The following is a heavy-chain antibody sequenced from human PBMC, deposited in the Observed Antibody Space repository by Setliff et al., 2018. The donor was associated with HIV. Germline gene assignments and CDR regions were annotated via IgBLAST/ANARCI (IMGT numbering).Heavy chain of an antibody. V-gene: IGHV4-61*01. J-gene: IGHJ4*02. CDR1: GFSLSNARMG. D-gene: IGHD5-12*01. Sequence: SGPTLVNPTETLTLTCTVSGFSLSNARMGVSWIRQPPGKGLEWIGNIYHSGSTYYNPSLKSRVTISTDTSKNQFSLNVRSVTAADTAVYFCAKSSPSIGYISDHWGQGTPVTAPQ. CDR2: IYHSGST. CDR3: AKSSPSIGYISDH.